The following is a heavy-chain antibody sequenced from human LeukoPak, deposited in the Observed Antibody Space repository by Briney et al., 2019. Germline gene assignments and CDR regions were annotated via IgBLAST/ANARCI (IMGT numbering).Heavy chain of an antibody. V-gene: IGHV3-23*01. J-gene: IGHJ6*03. CDR2: ISGVGFDT. CDR1: GFTFSDYA. D-gene: IGHD4-17*01. Sequence: GGSLRLSCAASGFTFSDYAMHWVRQAPGKGLEWVSGISGVGFDTYYADSVKGRFTISRDKSKNTVYLQMNSLRAEDTAVYYCARSTYGDYYYYYMDVWGKGTTVTVSS. CDR3: ARSTYGDYYYYYMDV.